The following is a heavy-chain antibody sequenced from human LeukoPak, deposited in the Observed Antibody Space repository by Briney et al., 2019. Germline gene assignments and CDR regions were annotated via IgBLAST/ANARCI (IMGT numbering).Heavy chain of an antibody. CDR1: GFTFSSYS. CDR3: ARGEVRGGDAAFDY. J-gene: IGHJ4*02. Sequence: GGSLRLSCAASGFTFSSYSMNWVRQAPGKGLEWVSSISSSSSYIYYADSVKGRFTISRDNAKNSLYLQMNSLRAEDTAVYYCARGEVRGGDAAFDYWGQGTLVTVSS. V-gene: IGHV3-21*01. D-gene: IGHD2-21*02. CDR2: ISSSSSYI.